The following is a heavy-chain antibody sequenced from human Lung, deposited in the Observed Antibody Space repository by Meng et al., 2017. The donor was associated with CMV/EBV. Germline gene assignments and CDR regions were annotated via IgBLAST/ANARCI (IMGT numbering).Heavy chain of an antibody. D-gene: IGHD2-21*01. CDR2: FRYSRDT. CDR1: GAISSENYL. V-gene: IGHV4-30-4*01. J-gene: IGHJ4*02. CDR3: VRGLYYLAGDGYYHDF. Sequence: GAISSENYLWRCGRRTPGKGLGWISYFRYSRDTYSIPSPQSRLTVTFDTSKNQFSLRLTSVTAADTAVYYCVRGLYYLAGDGYYHDFWGPGTLVTVSS.